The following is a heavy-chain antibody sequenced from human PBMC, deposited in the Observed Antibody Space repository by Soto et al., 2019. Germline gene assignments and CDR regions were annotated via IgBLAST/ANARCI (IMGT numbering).Heavy chain of an antibody. Sequence: QVQLVQSGAEVKKPGASVKVSCKASGYTFTSYGISWVRQAPGQGLDWMGWISAYNGNTNYAQKLQGRVTMTTDTSTSTAYMELRSLRSDDTAVYYCARDPRVVVVAAPLSDYYCMDVWGQGTTVTVSS. V-gene: IGHV1-18*01. CDR1: GYTFTSYG. D-gene: IGHD2-15*01. CDR2: ISAYNGNT. CDR3: ARDPRVVVVAAPLSDYYCMDV. J-gene: IGHJ6*02.